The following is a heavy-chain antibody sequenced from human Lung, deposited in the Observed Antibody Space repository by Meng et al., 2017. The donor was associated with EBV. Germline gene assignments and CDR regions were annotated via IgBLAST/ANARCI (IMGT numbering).Heavy chain of an antibody. Sequence: QVQLVPSGFELKNPGSSGKVYCMASGYSFTRYAMNWVRQAPVQGLEWMGWINTNTGNPTYAQGFTGRFVFSVDTSVSTAYLQISSLKAEDTAVYYCGTLKYTSGFYGPAYWGQGALVTGSS. J-gene: IGHJ4*02. CDR1: GYSFTRYA. CDR3: GTLKYTSGFYGPAY. CDR2: INTNTGNP. D-gene: IGHD6-19*01. V-gene: IGHV7-4-1*02.